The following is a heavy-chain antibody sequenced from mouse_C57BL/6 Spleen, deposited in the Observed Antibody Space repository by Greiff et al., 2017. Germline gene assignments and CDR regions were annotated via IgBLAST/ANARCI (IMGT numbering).Heavy chain of an antibody. CDR1: GYTFTSYW. V-gene: IGHV1-55*01. Sequence: QVQLQQPGAELVKPGASVKMSCKASGYTFTSYWITWVKQRPGQGLEWIGDIYPGSGSTNYNEKFKSKATLTVDTSSSTAYMQLSSLTSEASAVDYCARFWIYDVYYGGPFDYWGQGTTLTVSS. J-gene: IGHJ2*01. CDR2: IYPGSGST. CDR3: ARFWIYDVYYGGPFDY. D-gene: IGHD2-3*01.